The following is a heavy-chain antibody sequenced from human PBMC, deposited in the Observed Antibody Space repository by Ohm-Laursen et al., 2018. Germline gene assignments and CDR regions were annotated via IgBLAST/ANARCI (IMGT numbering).Heavy chain of an antibody. CDR2: IAPDGGAK. J-gene: IGHJ4*02. CDR1: GPTFSNFW. CDR3: ARDFGWGWDY. D-gene: IGHD6-19*01. V-gene: IGHV3-7*01. Sequence: SLRLSCAAPGPTFSNFWMSWVRQAPGTGLEWLANIAPDGGAKYYVDSVKGRFTMSRDNTKSSLYLQMYDLRAEDTAVYYCARDFGWGWDYWGQGSLVTVSS.